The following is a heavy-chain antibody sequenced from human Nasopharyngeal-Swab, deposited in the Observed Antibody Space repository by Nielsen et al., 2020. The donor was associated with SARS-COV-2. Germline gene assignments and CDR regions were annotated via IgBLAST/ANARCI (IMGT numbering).Heavy chain of an antibody. J-gene: IGHJ4*02. CDR2: ISSSSTYI. CDR3: ARGKVVVAANPYFDY. Sequence: GGSLRLSYAASGFTFSSYSMNWVRQAPGKGLEWVSSISSSSTYIYYADSLKGRFTISRDNAKNSLYLQMNSLGAEDTAVYYCARGKVVVAANPYFDYWGQGTLVTVSS. D-gene: IGHD2-15*01. V-gene: IGHV3-21*01. CDR1: GFTFSSYS.